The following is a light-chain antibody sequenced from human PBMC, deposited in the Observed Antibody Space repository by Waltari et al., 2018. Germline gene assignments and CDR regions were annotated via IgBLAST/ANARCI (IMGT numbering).Light chain of an antibody. CDR2: GAS. Sequence: IVLTQSPGTLSLSPGERATLSCRASQSVGTFLVWYQQKPGQAPRLLIQGASARATGTPDRFSGSGSGTDFSLTISRLEPEDFAVYYCQHYVRLPVTFGQGT. J-gene: IGKJ1*01. V-gene: IGKV3-20*01. CDR3: QHYVRLPVT. CDR1: QSVGTF.